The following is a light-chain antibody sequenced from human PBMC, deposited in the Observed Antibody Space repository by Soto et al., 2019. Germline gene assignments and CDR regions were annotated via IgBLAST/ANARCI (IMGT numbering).Light chain of an antibody. CDR1: QSIRSN. Sequence: EIVLTQSPGTLSLSPGERATLSCRASQSIRSNLAWYQQKPGQAPRLLIYGASTRATGIPARFSGSGSGTEFTLTISSLQSEDFAVYYCQQYNNWPRTFGQGTKV. CDR3: QQYNNWPRT. J-gene: IGKJ1*01. V-gene: IGKV3-15*01. CDR2: GAS.